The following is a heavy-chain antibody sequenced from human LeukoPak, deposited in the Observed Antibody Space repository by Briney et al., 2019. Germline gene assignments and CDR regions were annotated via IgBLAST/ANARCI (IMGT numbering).Heavy chain of an antibody. CDR3: AGVEGGSGRYYPPFAY. CDR1: GYTFTSYD. V-gene: IGHV1-8*01. D-gene: IGHD3-10*01. J-gene: IGHJ4*02. CDR2: MNPNSGNT. Sequence: ASVKVSCKASGYTFTSYDINWVRQATGQGLEWMGWMNPNSGNTGYAQKFQGRVTMTRNTSISTAYMELSSLRSEDTAVYYCAGVEGGSGRYYPPFAYWGQGTLVTVSS.